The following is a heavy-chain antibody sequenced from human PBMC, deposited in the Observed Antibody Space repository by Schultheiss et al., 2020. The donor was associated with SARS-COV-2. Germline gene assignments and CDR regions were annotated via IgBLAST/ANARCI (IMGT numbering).Heavy chain of an antibody. V-gene: IGHV2-70*20. CDR1: GFSLTTSGMS. CDR3: ARGSITGTTADFYYGLDV. CDR2: IDWEDDK. Sequence: SGPPLVKPTRTLTLTCSFSGFSLTTSGMSVSWVRQPPGKALEWLALIDWEDDKYYRASLKTRLTISKDTSKNLVVLTMTNMGPVDTGTYYCARGSITGTTADFYYGLDVWGRGTTVTVSS. J-gene: IGHJ6*02. D-gene: IGHD1-20*01.